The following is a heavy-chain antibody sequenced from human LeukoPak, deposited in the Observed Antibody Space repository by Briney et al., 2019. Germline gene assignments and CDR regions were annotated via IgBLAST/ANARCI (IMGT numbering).Heavy chain of an antibody. CDR3: ARGLAAVGPPFDS. Sequence: SETLSLTCTVSGGSISSYYWSWIRQPPGKGLEWIGYIYYSGSTNHNPSLKSRVTISVDTSKNQFSLKLSSVTAADTAVYYCARGLAAVGPPFDSWGQGTLVTVSS. CDR2: IYYSGST. J-gene: IGHJ4*02. V-gene: IGHV4-59*08. CDR1: GGSISSYY. D-gene: IGHD6-13*01.